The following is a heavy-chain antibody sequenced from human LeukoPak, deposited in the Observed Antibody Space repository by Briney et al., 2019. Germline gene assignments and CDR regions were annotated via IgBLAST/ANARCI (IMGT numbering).Heavy chain of an antibody. Sequence: GGSLRLSCAASGFTFSSYAMHWVRQAPGKGLEYVSAISSNGGSTYYANSVKGRFTISRDNSKNTLYLQMNSLRAEDTAVYYCAKFRGVAGFYYYGMDVWGQGTTVTVSS. CDR1: GFTFSSYA. D-gene: IGHD3-10*01. CDR3: AKFRGVAGFYYYGMDV. V-gene: IGHV3-64*01. J-gene: IGHJ6*02. CDR2: ISSNGGST.